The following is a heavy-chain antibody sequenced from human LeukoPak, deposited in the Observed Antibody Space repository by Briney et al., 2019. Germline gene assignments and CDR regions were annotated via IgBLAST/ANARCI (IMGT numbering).Heavy chain of an antibody. CDR1: GFTFSSYG. J-gene: IGHJ4*02. CDR2: ISYDGSNK. D-gene: IGHD3-10*01. CDR3: AATYGSGYFDY. Sequence: PGRSLRLSCAASGFTFSSYGMHWVRQAPGKGLEWVAVISYDGSNKYYADSVKGRFTISRDNSKNTLYLQLNSLRPEDTAVYYCAATYGSGYFDYWGQGTLVTVSS. V-gene: IGHV3-30*03.